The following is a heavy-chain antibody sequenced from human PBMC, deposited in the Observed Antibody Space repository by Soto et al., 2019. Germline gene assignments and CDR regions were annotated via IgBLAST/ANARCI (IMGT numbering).Heavy chain of an antibody. D-gene: IGHD3-10*01. Sequence: SETLSLTCAVSGYSISSGYQWGWIRQPPGKGLEWIGNIFHSGTTSYNPSLKSRVAVSVDTSKNQLSLNLTSVTAADTASYYCARDFFGNHYFDFWGQGILVTVSS. CDR3: ARDFFGNHYFDF. J-gene: IGHJ4*02. CDR1: GYSISSGYQ. V-gene: IGHV4-38-2*02. CDR2: IFHSGTT.